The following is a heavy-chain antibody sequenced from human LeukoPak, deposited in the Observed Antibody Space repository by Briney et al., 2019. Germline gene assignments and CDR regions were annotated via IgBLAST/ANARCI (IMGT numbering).Heavy chain of an antibody. CDR1: GFTFSNSW. Sequence: GGSLRLSCAASGFTFSNSWMSWVGQAPGRGLEWVGRVKSKRDGGTTDYAAPVKGRFTISRDDSRNALYLQMDGLKIEDTAVYYCSTDEWNWGQGTLVTVSS. CDR3: STDEWN. J-gene: IGHJ4*02. D-gene: IGHD3-3*01. V-gene: IGHV3-15*01. CDR2: VKSKRDGGTT.